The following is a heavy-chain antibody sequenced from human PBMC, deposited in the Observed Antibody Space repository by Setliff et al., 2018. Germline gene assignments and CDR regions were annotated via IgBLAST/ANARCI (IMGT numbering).Heavy chain of an antibody. CDR2: IYSGGST. Sequence: GSLRFSCAASGFTVSSNYMSWVRQAPGKGLEWVSVIYSGGSTYYADSVKGRFTISRDNSKNTLYLQMDSLRAEDTAVYYCARNWVTAQHYYYGMDVWGQGTTVTVSS. CDR3: ARNWVTAQHYYYGMDV. D-gene: IGHD2-21*02. J-gene: IGHJ6*02. CDR1: GFTVSSNY. V-gene: IGHV3-66*01.